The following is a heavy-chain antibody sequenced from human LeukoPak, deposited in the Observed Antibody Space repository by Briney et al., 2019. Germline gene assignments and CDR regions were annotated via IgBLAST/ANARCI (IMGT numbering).Heavy chain of an antibody. Sequence: ASVKVSCKASGYTFTGYNMHWVRQAPGQGLEWMGWINPNSGGTNYAQKFQGRVTMTRDTSISTAYMELSRLRSDDTAVYYCARDRVGYSSGWFDYWGQGTLVTVSS. D-gene: IGHD6-19*01. V-gene: IGHV1-2*02. J-gene: IGHJ4*02. CDR2: INPNSGGT. CDR3: ARDRVGYSSGWFDY. CDR1: GYTFTGYN.